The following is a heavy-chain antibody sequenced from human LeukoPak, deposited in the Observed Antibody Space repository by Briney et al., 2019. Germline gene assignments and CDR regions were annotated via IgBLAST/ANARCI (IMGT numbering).Heavy chain of an antibody. CDR1: GGSFSGYY. V-gene: IGHV4-34*01. D-gene: IGHD5-24*01. CDR2: INHSGST. J-gene: IGHJ4*02. Sequence: SETLSLTRAVYGGSFSGYYWSWIRQPPGKGLEWIGEINHSGSTNYNPSLKSRVTISVDTSKNQFSLKLSSVTAADTAVYYCARGGWLQLRGYFDYWGQGTLVTVSS. CDR3: ARGGWLQLRGYFDY.